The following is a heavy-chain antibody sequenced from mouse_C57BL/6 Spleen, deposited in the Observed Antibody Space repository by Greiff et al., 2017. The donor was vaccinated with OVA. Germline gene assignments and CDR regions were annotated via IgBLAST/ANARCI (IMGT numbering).Heavy chain of an antibody. V-gene: IGHV1-64*01. CDR3: AREGNYDYDGTAWFAY. D-gene: IGHD2-4*01. CDR1: GYTFTSYW. CDR2: IHPNSGST. J-gene: IGHJ3*01. Sequence: QVQLQQPGAELVKPGASVKLSCKASGYTFTSYWMHWVKQRPGQGLEWIGMIHPNSGSTNYNEKFKSKATLTVDKSSSTAYMQISSLTSYDSAVYYCAREGNYDYDGTAWFAYWGQGTLVTVSA.